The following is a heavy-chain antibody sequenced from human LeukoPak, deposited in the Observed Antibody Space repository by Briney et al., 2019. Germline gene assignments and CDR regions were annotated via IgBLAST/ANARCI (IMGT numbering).Heavy chain of an antibody. CDR2: INNDGNSI. V-gene: IGHV3-74*03. CDR1: GFTFSTFW. D-gene: IGHD6-13*01. Sequence: GGSLRLSCEASGFTFSTFWVHWVRQVPGKGLLWVARINNDGNSITYADSAMGRFTVSRDNAKSTVYLQMNSLRAEDTAVYYCARARRGAAAGIDYWGQGTLVTVSS. J-gene: IGHJ4*02. CDR3: ARARRGAAAGIDY.